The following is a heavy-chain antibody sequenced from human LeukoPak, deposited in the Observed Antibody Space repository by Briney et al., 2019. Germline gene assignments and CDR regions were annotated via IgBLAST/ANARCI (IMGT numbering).Heavy chain of an antibody. Sequence: GGSLRLSCAASGFTFSSYSMNWVRQAPGKGLEWVSYISGSSTTIYYADSVKGRFTISRDNAKNSLYLQMDSLRDEDTAVYYCARPQYNWNYVGYWGQGTLVTVSS. V-gene: IGHV3-48*02. CDR1: GFTFSSYS. J-gene: IGHJ4*02. CDR2: ISGSSTTI. CDR3: ARPQYNWNYVGY. D-gene: IGHD1-20*01.